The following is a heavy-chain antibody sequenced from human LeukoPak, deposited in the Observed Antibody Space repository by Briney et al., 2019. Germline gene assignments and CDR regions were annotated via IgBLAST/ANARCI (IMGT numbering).Heavy chain of an antibody. CDR1: GFTFSSYA. D-gene: IGHD6-13*01. V-gene: IGHV3-21*01. J-gene: IGHJ3*02. CDR3: ATTPTRIAAAGRSGAFDI. CDR2: ISSSSSYI. Sequence: GGSLRLSCAASGFTFSSYAMSWVRQAPGKGLEWVSSISSSSSYIYYADSVKGRFTISRDNAKNSLYLQMNSLRAEDTAVYYCATTPTRIAAAGRSGAFDIWGQGTMVTVSS.